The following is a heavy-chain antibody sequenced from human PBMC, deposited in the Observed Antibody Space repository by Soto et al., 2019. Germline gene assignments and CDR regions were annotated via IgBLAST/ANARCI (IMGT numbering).Heavy chain of an antibody. J-gene: IGHJ6*02. CDR2: IWYDGSNK. D-gene: IGHD6-19*01. CDR1: GFTCSSYG. CDR3: ARDSEQWLVAGYYYGMDV. V-gene: IGHV3-33*01. Sequence: GGSLRLSCAASGFTCSSYGMHWVRQAPGKGLEWVAVIWYDGSNKYYADSVKGRFTISRDNSKNTLYLQMNSLRAEDTAVYYCARDSEQWLVAGYYYGMDVWGQGTTVTVSS.